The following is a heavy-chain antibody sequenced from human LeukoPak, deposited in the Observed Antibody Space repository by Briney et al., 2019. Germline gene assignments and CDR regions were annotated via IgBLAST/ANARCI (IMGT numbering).Heavy chain of an antibody. Sequence: KSSETLSLTCTVSGVSINSDAYFWSWIRQPPGKGLEWIGYIYHSGNTYYNPSLKSRVTISVDTSKNQFSLKLSSVTAADTAVYYCARATTVTTLSIDYWGQGTLVTVSS. V-gene: IGHV4-30-2*01. J-gene: IGHJ4*02. CDR2: IYHSGNT. CDR3: ARATTVTTLSIDY. CDR1: GVSINSDAYF. D-gene: IGHD4-17*01.